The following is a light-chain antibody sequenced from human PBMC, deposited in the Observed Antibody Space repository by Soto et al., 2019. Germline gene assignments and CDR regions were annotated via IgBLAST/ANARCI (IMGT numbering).Light chain of an antibody. V-gene: IGKV3-20*01. CDR1: QSVSNY. CDR3: QQYGSSPWT. Sequence: EIVLTQSPATLSLSPGERATLSCRASQSVSNYLAWYQEKPGQAPRLLIYDAFNRATGIPARFSGSGSGTDFTLTISRLEPEDFAVYYCQQYGSSPWTFGQGTKVDIK. CDR2: DAF. J-gene: IGKJ1*01.